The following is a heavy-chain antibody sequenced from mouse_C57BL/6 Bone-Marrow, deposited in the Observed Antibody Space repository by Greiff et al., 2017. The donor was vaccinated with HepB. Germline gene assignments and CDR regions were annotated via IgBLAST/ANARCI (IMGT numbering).Heavy chain of an antibody. D-gene: IGHD2-4*01. CDR2: INPSSGYT. V-gene: IGHV1-4*01. J-gene: IGHJ2*01. CDR1: GYTFTSYT. Sequence: LVESGAELARPGASVKMSCKASGYTFTSYTMHWVKQRPGQGLEWIGYINPSSGYTKYNQKFKDKATLTADKSSSTAYMQLSSLTSEDSAVYYCAFYDYDYLDYWGQGTTLTVSS. CDR3: AFYDYDYLDY.